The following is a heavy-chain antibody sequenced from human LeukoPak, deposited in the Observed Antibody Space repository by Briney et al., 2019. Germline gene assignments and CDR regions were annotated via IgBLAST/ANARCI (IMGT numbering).Heavy chain of an antibody. D-gene: IGHD3-22*01. CDR1: GDSISSSY. J-gene: IGHJ5*02. CDR2: IYYTETT. V-gene: IGHV4-59*01. CDR3: ARGFYDSSGYSNCFDP. Sequence: SETLSLTCTVSGDSISSSYWSWIRQPPGKTLEWIGYIYYTETTNYNPSLKSRVTMSIDTSKNQFSLNLNSVTAADTAVYYCARGFYDSSGYSNCFDPWGQGTLVTVSS.